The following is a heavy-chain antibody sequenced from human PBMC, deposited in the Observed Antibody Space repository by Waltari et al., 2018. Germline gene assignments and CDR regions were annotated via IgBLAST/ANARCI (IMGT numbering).Heavy chain of an antibody. Sequence: QVQLVESGGGVVQPGRSLRLSCAASGFTFSHHAMHWVRQAPGKGLEGVAVISYDGSNKYYADSVKGRFTISRDNSKNTLYLQMNSLRAEDTAVYYWARGLNEDYWGQGTLVTVSS. D-gene: IGHD1-1*01. CDR2: ISYDGSNK. V-gene: IGHV3-30-3*01. J-gene: IGHJ4*02. CDR3: ARGLNEDY. CDR1: GFTFSHHA.